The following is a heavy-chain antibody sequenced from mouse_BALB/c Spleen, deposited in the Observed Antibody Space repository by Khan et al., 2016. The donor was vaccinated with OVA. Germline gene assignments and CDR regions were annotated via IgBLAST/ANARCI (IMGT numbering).Heavy chain of an antibody. CDR3: ARRDYYGYDWFIDV. CDR1: GYTFTEYT. Sequence: VRLQQSGPELVKPGASVKISCKTSGYTFTEYTMHWVKQSHGKSLEWIGRINPNNGGTSYNQKFKGKATLTVDKSSSTAYMELRSLTSEDSAVYYCARRDYYGYDWFIDVWGAGTTVTVSS. V-gene: IGHV1-22*01. CDR2: INPNNGGT. J-gene: IGHJ1*01. D-gene: IGHD1-2*01.